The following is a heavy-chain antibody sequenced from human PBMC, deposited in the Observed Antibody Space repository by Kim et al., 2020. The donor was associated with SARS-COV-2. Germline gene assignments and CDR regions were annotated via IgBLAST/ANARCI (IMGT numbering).Heavy chain of an antibody. J-gene: IGHJ4*02. CDR2: INHSGST. CDR1: GGSFSGYY. Sequence: SETLSLTCAVYGGSFSGYYWSWIRQPPGKGLEWIGEINHSGSTNYNPSLKSRVTISVDTSKNQFSLKLSSVTAADTAVYYCARTRQWLIFDYWGQGTLVTVSS. D-gene: IGHD6-19*01. V-gene: IGHV4-34*01. CDR3: ARTRQWLIFDY.